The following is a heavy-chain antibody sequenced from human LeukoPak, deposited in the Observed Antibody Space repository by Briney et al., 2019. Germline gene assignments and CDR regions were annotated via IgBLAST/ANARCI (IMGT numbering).Heavy chain of an antibody. CDR2: ISWDGGST. Sequence: GGSLRLSCAASGFTFDDYAMHWVRQAPGKGLEWVSLISWDGGSTYYADSVKGRFTISRDNSKNFLYLQMISLRAEDTALYYCAKDRKAYSYYYMDVWGKGTTVTVSS. CDR3: AKDRKAYSYYYMDV. V-gene: IGHV3-43D*03. J-gene: IGHJ6*03. CDR1: GFTFDDYA.